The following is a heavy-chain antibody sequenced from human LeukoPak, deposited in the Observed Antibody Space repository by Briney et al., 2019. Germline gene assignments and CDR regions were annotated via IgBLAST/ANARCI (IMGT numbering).Heavy chain of an antibody. J-gene: IGHJ4*02. V-gene: IGHV3-53*01. CDR2: IYSGGTT. D-gene: IGHD6-13*01. Sequence: GGSLRLSCAASGFTVSSNYMSWVRQAPGKGLEWVSVIYSGGTTHYADSVKGRFTISRDNSKNTLYLQMNSLRADDTAVYYCAKRGVGIAAAIDYWGQGTLVTVSS. CDR1: GFTVSSNY. CDR3: AKRGVGIAAAIDY.